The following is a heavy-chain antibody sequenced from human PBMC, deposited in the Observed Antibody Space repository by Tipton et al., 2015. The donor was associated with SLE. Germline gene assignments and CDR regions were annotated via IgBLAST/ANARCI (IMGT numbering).Heavy chain of an antibody. D-gene: IGHD3-10*01. CDR3: AKDPDYYGSGSYPDY. CDR2: ISWDGGST. Sequence: SLRLSCAASGFTFSSYGMHWVRQVPGKGLEWVSLISWDGGSTYYADSVKGRFTISRENSKNSLYLQMNSLRTEDTALYYCAKDPDYYGSGSYPDYWGQGTPVTVSS. J-gene: IGHJ4*02. V-gene: IGHV3-43*01. CDR1: GFTFSSYG.